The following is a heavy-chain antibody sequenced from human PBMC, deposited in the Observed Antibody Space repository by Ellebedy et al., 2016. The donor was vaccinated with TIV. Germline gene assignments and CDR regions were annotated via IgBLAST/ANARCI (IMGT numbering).Heavy chain of an antibody. CDR1: GNIFTSYG. J-gene: IGHJ4*02. V-gene: IGHV1-18*04. CDR2: ISVYNGKT. D-gene: IGHD7-27*01. CDR3: ASGPPTGEWLDN. Sequence: AASVKVSCKASGNIFTSYGFTWVRQAPGQGLEWMGWISVYNGKTNYAQKFQGRVTITADTPTSTVYMEVKSLRSDDTALYFCASGPPTGEWLDNWGQGALVTVSS.